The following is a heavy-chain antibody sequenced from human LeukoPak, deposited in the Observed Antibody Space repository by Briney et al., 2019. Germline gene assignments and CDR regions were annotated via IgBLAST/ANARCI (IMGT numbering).Heavy chain of an antibody. Sequence: ASVKVSCKASGGTFSSYAISWVRQAPGQGLEWMGGIIPICGTANYAQKFQGRVTITADESTSTAYMELSSLRSEDTAVYYCARDPQPGIAAAGNFDYWGQGTLVTVSS. V-gene: IGHV1-69*01. D-gene: IGHD6-13*01. CDR1: GGTFSSYA. CDR2: IIPICGTA. CDR3: ARDPQPGIAAAGNFDY. J-gene: IGHJ4*02.